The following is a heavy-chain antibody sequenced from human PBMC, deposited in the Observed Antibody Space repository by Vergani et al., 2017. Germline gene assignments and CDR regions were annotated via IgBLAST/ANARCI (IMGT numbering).Heavy chain of an antibody. J-gene: IGHJ3*02. D-gene: IGHD3-22*01. CDR2: IIPLFGTA. CDR1: GGTFSGYA. CDR3: ARDGGDYYESSGMDI. V-gene: IGHV1-69*12. Sequence: QVQLVQSGAEVKKPGSSVKVSCKASGGTFSGYAISWVRQAPGQGLEWMGGIIPLFGTANYAQKFQGRVTITADESTSTAYLELSSLRSDDTAVYYCARDGGDYYESSGMDIWGQGTMVTVSS.